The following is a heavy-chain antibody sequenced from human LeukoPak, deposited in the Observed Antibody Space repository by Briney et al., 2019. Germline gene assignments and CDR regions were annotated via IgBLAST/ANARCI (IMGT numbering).Heavy chain of an antibody. CDR2: INHSGST. D-gene: IGHD1-7*01. V-gene: IGHV4-34*01. Sequence: ASETLSLTCAVYGGSFSGYYWSWIRQPPGKGLEWIGEINHSGSTNYNPSLKSRVTISVDTSKNQFSLKLSSVTAADTAVYYCARRLTGTTRLRNWGQGTLVTVSS. CDR3: ARRLTGTTRLRN. J-gene: IGHJ4*02. CDR1: GGSFSGYY.